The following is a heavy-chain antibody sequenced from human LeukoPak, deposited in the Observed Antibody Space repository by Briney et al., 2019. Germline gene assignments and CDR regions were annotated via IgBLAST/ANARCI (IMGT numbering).Heavy chain of an antibody. J-gene: IGHJ4*02. Sequence: SETLSLTRTVSRGSISSSSYYWGWVRQPPGRGVEWIGSIYYSGTTYYNPSPKSRVAISVDTSKNQFSLKLSSVTAADTAVDYCARRSYHRASFDYWGQRTLVTVSP. D-gene: IGHD1-26*01. V-gene: IGHV4-39*07. CDR3: ARRSYHRASFDY. CDR1: RGSISSSSYY. CDR2: IYYSGTT.